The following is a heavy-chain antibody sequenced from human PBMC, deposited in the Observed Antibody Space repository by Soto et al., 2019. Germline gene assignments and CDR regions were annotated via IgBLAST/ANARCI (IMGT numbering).Heavy chain of an antibody. CDR1: GGSIYRSGYY. V-gene: IGHV4-39*01. CDR2: IDYNGVT. J-gene: IGHJ4*02. D-gene: IGHD2-15*01. CDR3: GKVLVGATGHTDSDS. Sequence: SETLSRTCPVSGGSIYRSGYYWGWIRQPPGRGLEWIGNIDYNGVTYSNPSLKSRVTISRDTSKNQFSLKLTSVTAADTALYYCGKVLVGATGHTDSDSWGPGTLVTVSS.